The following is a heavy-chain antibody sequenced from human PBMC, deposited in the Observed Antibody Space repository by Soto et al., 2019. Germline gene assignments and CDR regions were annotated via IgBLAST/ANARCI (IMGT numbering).Heavy chain of an antibody. V-gene: IGHV4-34*01. Sequence: SETLSLTCTVSGGSISGYYWSWIRQPPGKGLEWIGEIYHSGSTNYNPSLKSRVTISVDTSKNQFSLKLSSVTAADTAVYYCARGFRYYYGSGSYPAGDIDYYGVDVWGQGTTVTVSS. D-gene: IGHD3-10*01. CDR1: GGSISGYY. CDR2: IYHSGST. J-gene: IGHJ6*02. CDR3: ARGFRYYYGSGSYPAGDIDYYGVDV.